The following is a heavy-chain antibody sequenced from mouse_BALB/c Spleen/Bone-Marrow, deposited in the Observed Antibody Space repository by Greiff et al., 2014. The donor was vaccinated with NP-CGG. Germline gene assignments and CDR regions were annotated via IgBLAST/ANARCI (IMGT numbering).Heavy chain of an antibody. V-gene: IGHV5-6*02. D-gene: IGHD2-12*01. J-gene: IGHJ4*01. Sequence: EVKLVESGGDLVKPGGPLKLSCAASGFTFSSYGMSWVRQTPDKRLEWVATISSGGTNTYYPDSVKGRFTISRDNAKNTLYLQMSSLKSEDTAMYYCTRRGIYDERTAMDYWGQGTSVTVSS. CDR3: TRRGIYDERTAMDY. CDR1: GFTFSSYG. CDR2: ISSGGTNT.